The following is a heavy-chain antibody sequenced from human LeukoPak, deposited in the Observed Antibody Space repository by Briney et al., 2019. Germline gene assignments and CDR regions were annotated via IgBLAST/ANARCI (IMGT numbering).Heavy chain of an antibody. J-gene: IGHJ5*02. D-gene: IGHD1-26*01. V-gene: IGHV4-34*01. Sequence: SETLSLTCAVYGGSFSGYYWSWIRQSPGKGLEWIGEINRSGSTNYNPSLKSRVTISVDTSKNQFSLKLSSVTAADTAVYYCARRVGATTSRFDPWGQGTLVTVSS. CDR1: GGSFSGYY. CDR2: INRSGST. CDR3: ARRVGATTSRFDP.